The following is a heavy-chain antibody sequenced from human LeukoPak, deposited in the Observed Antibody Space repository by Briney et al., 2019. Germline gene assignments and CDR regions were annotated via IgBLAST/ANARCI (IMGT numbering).Heavy chain of an antibody. CDR1: GGSISSSSYY. CDR3: ARDPYGYYWFGP. D-gene: IGHD5-18*01. Sequence: SETLSLTCTVSGGSISSSSYYWSWIRQPAGKGLEWIGRIYTSGSSNYNPSLKSRVTISVDTSKNQFSLKLSSVAAADTAVYYCARDPYGYYWFGPWGQGTLVTVSS. CDR2: IYTSGSS. J-gene: IGHJ5*02. V-gene: IGHV4-61*02.